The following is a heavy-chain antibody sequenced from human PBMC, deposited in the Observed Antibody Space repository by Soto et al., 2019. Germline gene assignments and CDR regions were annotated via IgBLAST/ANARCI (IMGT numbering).Heavy chain of an antibody. Sequence: GGSLRLSCAASGFTVSSNYMSWVRQAPGKGLEWVSVIYSGGSTYYADSVKGRFTISRHNSKNTLYLQMNSLRAEDTAVYYCVRDIDYDSSGYYLWGQGTLVTVSS. V-gene: IGHV3-66*01. CDR3: VRDIDYDSSGYYL. CDR1: GFTVSSNY. D-gene: IGHD3-22*01. CDR2: IYSGGST. J-gene: IGHJ5*02.